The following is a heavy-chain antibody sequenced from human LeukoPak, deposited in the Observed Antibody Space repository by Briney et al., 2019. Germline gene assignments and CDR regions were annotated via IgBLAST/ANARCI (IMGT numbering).Heavy chain of an antibody. CDR3: ASLITMKDY. V-gene: IGHV3-74*01. CDR1: GFTFSTYW. CDR2: INPDGSGT. J-gene: IGHJ4*02. Sequence: GGSLRLSCVASGFTFSTYWMYWVRQTPGKGLLWLSRINPDGSGTDYADSVKGRFTISRDNAKNSLYLQMNSLRAEDTAVYYCASLITMKDYWGQGTLVTVSS. D-gene: IGHD3-22*01.